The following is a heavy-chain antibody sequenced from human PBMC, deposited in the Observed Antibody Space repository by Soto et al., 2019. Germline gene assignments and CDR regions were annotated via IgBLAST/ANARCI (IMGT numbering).Heavy chain of an antibody. D-gene: IGHD2-15*01. CDR3: ARDRGSCGGGSCFSRDCYYGLDV. Sequence: PSETLSLTCTVSGGSISSGGYYWSWIRQHPGKGLEWIGYIYYSGNPYYNPSLKSRVTISVDTSKNQFSLKLNSVTAADTAVYYCARDRGSCGGGSCFSRDCYYGLDVWGQGTTGTVSS. V-gene: IGHV4-31*03. J-gene: IGHJ6*02. CDR1: GGSISSGGYY. CDR2: IYYSGNP.